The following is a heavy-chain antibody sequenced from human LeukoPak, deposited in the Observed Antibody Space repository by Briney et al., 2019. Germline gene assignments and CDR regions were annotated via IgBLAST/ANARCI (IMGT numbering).Heavy chain of an antibody. CDR2: INRSGST. CDR3: ARLPSGSYYYYGMDA. V-gene: IGHV4-34*01. CDR1: GGSFSAYY. Sequence: SETLSLTCTIYGGSFSAYYWSWIRQAPGKGLEWIGEINRSGSTNYNPSLKSRVTISIETAKNQFSLNLTSVTAADTAIYYCARLPSGSYYYYGMDAWGQGTTVTVSS. J-gene: IGHJ6*02. D-gene: IGHD1-26*01.